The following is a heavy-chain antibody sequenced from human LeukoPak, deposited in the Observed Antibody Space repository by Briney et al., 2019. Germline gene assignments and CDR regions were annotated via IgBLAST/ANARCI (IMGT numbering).Heavy chain of an antibody. D-gene: IGHD4-11*01. Sequence: ASVKVSCKTSGYTFTSYYIHWLRQAPGQRFEWMGWSDPKSGATKYEHFQGRVTMTRDTSISTAYMELSSLKSDDTAVYYCARGGLPIHYYYMDVWGKGTTVTVSS. CDR1: GYTFTSYY. J-gene: IGHJ6*03. CDR3: ARGGLPIHYYYMDV. V-gene: IGHV1-2*02. CDR2: SDPKSGAT.